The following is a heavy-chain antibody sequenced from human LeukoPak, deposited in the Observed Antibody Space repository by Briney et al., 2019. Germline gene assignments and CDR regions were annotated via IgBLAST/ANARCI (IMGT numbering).Heavy chain of an antibody. CDR1: GFSFSTYA. V-gene: IGHV3-30*04. J-gene: IGHJ4*02. Sequence: SGGSLRLSCAASGFSFSTYAMHWVRQAPGKGLEWVTVISYDGRDKKYADSVKGRFSISRDNSKNTLYLQMDSLRSEDAAVYYCAKDSGNYANYYFDHWGQGTLVSVSS. CDR2: ISYDGRDK. CDR3: AKDSGNYANYYFDH. D-gene: IGHD1-26*01.